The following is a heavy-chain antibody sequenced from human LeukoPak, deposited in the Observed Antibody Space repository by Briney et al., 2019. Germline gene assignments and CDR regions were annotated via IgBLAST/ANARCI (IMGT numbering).Heavy chain of an antibody. CDR1: GYRFTNNY. CDR3: ARARVVTKWIDY. CDR2: INPSGGNI. D-gene: IGHD2-21*02. V-gene: IGHV1-46*01. Sequence: ASVKVSCKTSGYRFTNNYMHWVRQAPGQGLEWMGIINPSGGNINYAQKFQGRVTMTRDTSISTAYMELSRLRSDDTAVYYCARARVVTKWIDYWGQGTLVTVSS. J-gene: IGHJ4*02.